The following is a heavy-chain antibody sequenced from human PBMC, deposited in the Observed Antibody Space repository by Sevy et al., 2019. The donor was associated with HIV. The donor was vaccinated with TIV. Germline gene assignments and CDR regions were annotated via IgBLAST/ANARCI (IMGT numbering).Heavy chain of an antibody. D-gene: IGHD3-16*01. J-gene: IGHJ4*02. V-gene: IGHV3-30-3*01. CDR3: ARDPHSVPHWGSFDS. CDR2: VSKEGTNK. CDR1: GFTFTRYA. Sequence: GGCLRLSCEASGFTFTRYAFHCVRQAPGKGLEWVAVVSKEGTNKYYADSVKDRFTISRDNSRNTLYLQMQSLRADDTAVHSCARDPHSVPHWGSFDSWGQGTLVTVSS.